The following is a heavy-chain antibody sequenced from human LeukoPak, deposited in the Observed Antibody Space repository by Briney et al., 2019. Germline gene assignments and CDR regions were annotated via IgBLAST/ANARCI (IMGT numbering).Heavy chain of an antibody. J-gene: IGHJ6*02. V-gene: IGHV1-69*13. CDR3: AGPQSYYDFWSGQYYYYGMDV. CDR1: GGTFSSYA. Sequence: ASVKVSCKASGGTFSSYAISWVRQAPGQGLEWMGGIIPIFGTANYAQKFQGRVTITADESTSTAYMELSSLRSEDTAVYYCAGPQSYYDFWSGQYYYYGMDVWGQGTTVTVSS. D-gene: IGHD3-3*01. CDR2: IIPIFGTA.